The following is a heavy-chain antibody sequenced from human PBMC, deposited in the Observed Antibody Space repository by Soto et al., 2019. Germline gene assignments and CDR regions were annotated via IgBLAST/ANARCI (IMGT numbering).Heavy chain of an antibody. J-gene: IGHJ6*02. CDR3: TMMPHSTASDYHHIFGWDV. D-gene: IGHD2-2*01. V-gene: IGHV5-51*01. CDR1: GYSFPSDW. Sequence: GESLQISCKGSGYSFPSDWIGWVRQMPGKGLEWMGSIYPADSDTRYSPSFQGQVTISADKSIRTAYLQWSSPKASDSAMYYCTMMPHSTASDYHHIFGWDVCDQGTTVSVAS. CDR2: IYPADSDT.